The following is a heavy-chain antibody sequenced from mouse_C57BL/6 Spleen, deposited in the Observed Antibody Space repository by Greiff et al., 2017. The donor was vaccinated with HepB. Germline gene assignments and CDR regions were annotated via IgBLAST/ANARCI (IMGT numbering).Heavy chain of an antibody. Sequence: QVQLQQPGAELVKPGASVKLSCKASGYTFTSYWMQWVKQRPGQGLEWIGEIDPSDSYTNYNQKFKGKATLTVDTSSSTAYMQLSSLTSEDSAVYYCARWLQGYYAMDYWGQGTSVTVSS. CDR2: IDPSDSYT. CDR1: GYTFTSYW. CDR3: ARWLQGYYAMDY. V-gene: IGHV1-50*01. D-gene: IGHD2-2*01. J-gene: IGHJ4*01.